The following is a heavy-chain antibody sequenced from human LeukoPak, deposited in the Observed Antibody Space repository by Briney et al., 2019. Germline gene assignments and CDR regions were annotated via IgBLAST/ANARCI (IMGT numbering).Heavy chain of an antibody. J-gene: IGHJ4*02. CDR2: IYYSGST. Sequence: PSETLSLTCTVSGGSISSSSYYWGWIRQPPGKGLEWIGSIYYSGSTYYNPSLKSQVTISVDTSKNQFSPKLSSVTAADTAVYYCARHRKIAAPLDYWGQGTLVTVSS. CDR1: GGSISSSSYY. V-gene: IGHV4-39*01. D-gene: IGHD6-13*01. CDR3: ARHRKIAAPLDY.